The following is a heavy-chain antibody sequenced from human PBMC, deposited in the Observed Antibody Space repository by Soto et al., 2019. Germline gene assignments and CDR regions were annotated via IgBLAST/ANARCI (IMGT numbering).Heavy chain of an antibody. CDR2: IIPIFGTA. V-gene: IGHV1-69*13. CDR3: ARERHYDSRGAPHYYYDGMDV. J-gene: IGHJ6*02. D-gene: IGHD3-22*01. CDR1: GGTFSSYA. Sequence: SVKVSCKASGGTFSSYAISWVRQAPGQGLEWMGGIIPIFGTANYAQKFQGRDTITADEPTSTAYMELSSLRSEDTAVYYCARERHYDSRGAPHYYYDGMDVWGQGTTGTGSS.